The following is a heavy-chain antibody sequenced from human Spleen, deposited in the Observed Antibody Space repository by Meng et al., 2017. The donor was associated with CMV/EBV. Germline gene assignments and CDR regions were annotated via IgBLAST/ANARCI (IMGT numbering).Heavy chain of an antibody. CDR3: AREYGSGSYYTLSIYGMDV. D-gene: IGHD3-10*01. Sequence: SETLSLTCTVSGGSISSHYWSWIRQPPGKGLEWVGYIYYSGITNYNPSLKSRVTISVDTSKNQFSLKLRSVTAADTAVYYCAREYGSGSYYTLSIYGMDVWGQGTTVTVSS. V-gene: IGHV4-59*11. J-gene: IGHJ6*02. CDR1: GGSISSHY. CDR2: IYYSGIT.